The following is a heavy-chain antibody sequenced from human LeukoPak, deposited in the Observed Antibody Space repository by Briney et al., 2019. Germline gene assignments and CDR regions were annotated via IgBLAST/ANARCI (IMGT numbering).Heavy chain of an antibody. V-gene: IGHV3-21*01. Sequence: GGSLRLSCAASGFTFSSYSMNWVRQAPGKGLEWVSSISSSSSYIYYADSVKGRFTISRDNAKNSLYLQMNSLRAEDTAVYYCARDFPYCSSTSCYNNWFDPWDQGTLVTVSS. D-gene: IGHD2-2*02. CDR2: ISSSSSYI. J-gene: IGHJ5*02. CDR3: ARDFPYCSSTSCYNNWFDP. CDR1: GFTFSSYS.